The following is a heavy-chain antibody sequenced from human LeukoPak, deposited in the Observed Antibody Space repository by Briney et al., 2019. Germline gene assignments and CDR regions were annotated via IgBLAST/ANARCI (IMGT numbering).Heavy chain of an antibody. CDR2: TYTSGST. D-gene: IGHD6-13*01. Sequence: SETLSLTCTVSGGSISSYYWSWIRQPAGKGLEWIGRTYTSGSTNYNPSLRSRVTMSVDTSKNQFSLKLSSVTAADTAVYYCAREGIAAARYYYYGMDVWGQGTTVTVSS. J-gene: IGHJ6*02. V-gene: IGHV4-4*07. CDR3: AREGIAAARYYYYGMDV. CDR1: GGSISSYY.